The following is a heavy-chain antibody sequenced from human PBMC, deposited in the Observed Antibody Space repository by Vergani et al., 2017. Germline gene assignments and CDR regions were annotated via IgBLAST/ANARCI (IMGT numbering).Heavy chain of an antibody. J-gene: IGHJ6*02. Sequence: QVQLVQSGAEVKKPGASVKVSCKASGYTFTSYAMHWVRQAPGQRLEWMGWINAGNGNTKYSQKFQGRVTITRDTSASTAYMELSSLRSEDTAVSYCAREDYDFWSGARMDVWGQGTTVTVSS. CDR2: INAGNGNT. CDR1: GYTFTSYA. CDR3: AREDYDFWSGARMDV. V-gene: IGHV1-3*01. D-gene: IGHD3-3*01.